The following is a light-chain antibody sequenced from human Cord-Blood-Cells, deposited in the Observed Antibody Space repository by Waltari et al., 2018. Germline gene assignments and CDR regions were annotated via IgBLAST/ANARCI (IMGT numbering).Light chain of an antibody. J-gene: IGKJ1*01. CDR2: DAS. Sequence: DIQMTQSPSTLSASVGDRVPITCRASQSISSLLAWYQQKPGKAPKLLVYDASSLESGVPSRFSGSGSGTEFSLTISSLQPDEFATYYCQQYNSYSWTFGQGTKVEIK. CDR1: QSISSL. V-gene: IGKV1-5*01. CDR3: QQYNSYSWT.